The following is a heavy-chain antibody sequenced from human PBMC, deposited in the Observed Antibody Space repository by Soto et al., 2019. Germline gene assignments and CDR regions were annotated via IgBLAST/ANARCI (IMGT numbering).Heavy chain of an antibody. CDR1: GFTFSSYA. D-gene: IGHD6-13*01. Sequence: LRLSCAASGFTFSSYAMIWVRQAPGKGLEWVSAVSSNGGSTFYADSVQGRFTISRDNSKNTLYLQMNSLRAEDTAVYYCDKGSSSSWYYFDYWGQGTLVTVSS. V-gene: IGHV3-23*01. CDR3: DKGSSSSWYYFDY. J-gene: IGHJ4*02. CDR2: VSSNGGST.